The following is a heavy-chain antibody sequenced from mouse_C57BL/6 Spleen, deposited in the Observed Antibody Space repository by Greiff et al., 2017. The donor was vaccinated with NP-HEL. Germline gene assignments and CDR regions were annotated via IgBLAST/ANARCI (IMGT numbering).Heavy chain of an antibody. J-gene: IGHJ4*01. CDR1: GFNIKDDY. CDR3: TKRGYAMDY. V-gene: IGHV14-4*01. CDR2: IDPENGDT. Sequence: EVQLQQSGAELVRPGASVKLSCTASGFNIKDDYMHWVKQRPEQGLEWIGWIDPENGDTEYASKFQGNATITADTSSNTAYLQLSSLTSEDTAVYYCTKRGYAMDYWGQGTSVTVSS.